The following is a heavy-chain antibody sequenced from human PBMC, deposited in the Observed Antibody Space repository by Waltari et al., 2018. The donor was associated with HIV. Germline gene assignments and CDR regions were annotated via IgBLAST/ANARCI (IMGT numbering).Heavy chain of an antibody. CDR3: ARGDYYYYDSSGLDS. CDR1: GGSFNGYY. Sequence: VHLQQWAAALPKTSEPLSLTCAVYGGSFNGYYWTWTRQSPGRGLEWIGEVNDSGDTNYNSSLKSRATMSVNTFKNQFSLKLMSVTAADTATYYCARGDYYYYDSSGLDSWGQGTPVTVSS. J-gene: IGHJ1*01. V-gene: IGHV4-34*02. D-gene: IGHD3-22*01. CDR2: VNDSGDT.